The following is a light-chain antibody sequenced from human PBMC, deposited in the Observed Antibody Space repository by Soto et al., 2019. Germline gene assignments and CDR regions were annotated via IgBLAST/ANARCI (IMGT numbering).Light chain of an antibody. CDR1: SGHSNYA. V-gene: IGLV4-69*01. Sequence: QSVLTQSPSASASLGASVKLTCTLSSGHSNYAIAWHQQQPEKGPRYLMKVNSDGSHNKGDGIPDRFSGSTSGAERYLTISSLQSEDEADYYCQTWDTGIWVFGAGTQLTVL. CDR2: VNSDGSH. J-gene: IGLJ3*02. CDR3: QTWDTGIWV.